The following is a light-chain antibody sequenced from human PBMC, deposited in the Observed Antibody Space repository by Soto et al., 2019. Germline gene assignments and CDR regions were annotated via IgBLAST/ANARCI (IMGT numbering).Light chain of an antibody. CDR1: QSVSSY. V-gene: IGKV3-15*01. Sequence: QSPATLSLSPGERATLYSRVSQSVSSYSAWYQQKPSQAHRLLIYGASIRATGIPTRFSGSGSGTEFTLTISSLQSEDFEIYYCQQYNNWPQLTFGGGTKVDI. CDR3: QQYNNWPQLT. CDR2: GAS. J-gene: IGKJ4*01.